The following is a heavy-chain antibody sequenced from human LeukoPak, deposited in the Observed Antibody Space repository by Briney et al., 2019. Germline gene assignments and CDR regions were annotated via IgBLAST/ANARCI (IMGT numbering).Heavy chain of an antibody. D-gene: IGHD6-19*01. Sequence: SGPALVKPTQTLTLTCTLSGFSVTTTGMCVRWIRQSPVKARERIAGNDCDDNNHYRTSMNNSLTISKETSKNPGVVTMTNWDPVDTATYYYGRMTEDSSGFKWFEPWGQGTLVTVSS. J-gene: IGHJ5*02. CDR3: GRMTEDSSGFKWFEP. CDR2: NDCDDNN. V-gene: IGHV2-70*10. CDR1: GFSVTTTGMC.